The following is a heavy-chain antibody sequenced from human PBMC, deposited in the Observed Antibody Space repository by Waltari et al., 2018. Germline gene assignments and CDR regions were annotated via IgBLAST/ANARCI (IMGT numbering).Heavy chain of an antibody. CDR3: ARSLGGFDY. Sequence: EVQLVESGGGLVQPGGSLRLSCAAAGFTFRSSAMGWVRQAPGKGLEWVSYISSSGTITYYADSVEGRFTTSRDNTKNSLYLQMNSLRAEDTAVYYCARSLGGFDYWGQGTLVTFSS. CDR1: GFTFRSSA. J-gene: IGHJ4*02. D-gene: IGHD7-27*01. V-gene: IGHV3-48*04. CDR2: ISSSGTIT.